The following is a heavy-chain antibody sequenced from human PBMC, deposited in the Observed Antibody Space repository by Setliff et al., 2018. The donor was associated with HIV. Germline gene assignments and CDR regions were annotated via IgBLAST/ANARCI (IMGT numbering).Heavy chain of an antibody. CDR2: IIPNSGGT. CDR3: ATKLYCTNGVCLDAFDI. CDR1: GYTFTGYY. J-gene: IGHJ3*02. D-gene: IGHD2-8*01. Sequence: ASMKVSCKASGYTFTGYYVHWVRQAPGQGLEWMGRIIPNSGGTSYAQKFQGRVTMTRDTSISTAYMELTRLRSDDTAVYYCATKLYCTNGVCLDAFDIWGQGTMVTVSS. V-gene: IGHV1-2*06.